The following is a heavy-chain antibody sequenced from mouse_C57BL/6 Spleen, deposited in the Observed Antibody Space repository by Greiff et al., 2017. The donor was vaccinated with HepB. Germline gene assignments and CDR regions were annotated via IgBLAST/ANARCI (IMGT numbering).Heavy chain of an antibody. CDR2: ISSGSSTI. V-gene: IGHV5-17*01. CDR3: AREDLTGTIDY. CDR1: GFTFSDYG. Sequence: EVMLVESGGGLVKPGGSLKLSCAASGFTFSDYGMHWVRQAPEKGLEWVAYISSGSSTIYYADTVKGRFTISRDNAKNTLFLQMTSLRSEDTAMYYCAREDLTGTIDYWGQSTTLTVSS. D-gene: IGHD4-1*01. J-gene: IGHJ2*01.